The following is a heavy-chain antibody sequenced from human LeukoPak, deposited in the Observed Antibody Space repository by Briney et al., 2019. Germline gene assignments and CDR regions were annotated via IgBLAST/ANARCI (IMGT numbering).Heavy chain of an antibody. CDR2: ISGSGGST. CDR1: GFTFSSYA. CDR3: AKDGRVTYYDFWRPCYFDF. J-gene: IGHJ4*02. Sequence: GGSLRLSCAASGFTFSSYAMSWVRQAPGKGLEWVSAISGSGGSTYYADSVKGRFTISRDNSKITLYLQMNSLRAEDTAVYYCAKDGRVTYYDFWRPCYFDFWGQGNLVTVS. D-gene: IGHD3-3*01. V-gene: IGHV3-23*01.